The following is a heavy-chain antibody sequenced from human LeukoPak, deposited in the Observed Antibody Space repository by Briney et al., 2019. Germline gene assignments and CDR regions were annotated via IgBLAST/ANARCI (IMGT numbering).Heavy chain of an antibody. CDR2: IYSGGST. J-gene: IGHJ4*02. CDR1: GFTVSSNY. CDR3: ASGMTGTYFDY. V-gene: IGHV3-53*01. Sequence: GGSLRLSCAASGFTVSSNYMSWVRQAPGKGLEWVSVIYSGGSTYYADSVKGRFTISRDNSKNTLYLQMSSLRAEDTAVYYCASGMTGTYFDYWGQGTLVTVSS. D-gene: IGHD1-7*01.